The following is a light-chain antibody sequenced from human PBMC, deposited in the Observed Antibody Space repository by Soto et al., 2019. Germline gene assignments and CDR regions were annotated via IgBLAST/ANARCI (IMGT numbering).Light chain of an antibody. CDR2: DVS. Sequence: QSAPTQPASVSGSPGQWITISCTGTRSDVAHYDYVSWYQHHPRKAPKLIIYDVSSRPSGTSNRFSGSKSVNTASQVISGLKTGDEADDCCNSYTRDNLRFDVFGTGTKLAVI. V-gene: IGLV2-14*03. CDR3: NSYTRDNLRFDV. CDR1: RSDVAHYDY. J-gene: IGLJ1*01.